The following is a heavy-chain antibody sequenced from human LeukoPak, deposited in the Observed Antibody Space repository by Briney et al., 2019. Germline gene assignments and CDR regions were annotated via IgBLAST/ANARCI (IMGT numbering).Heavy chain of an antibody. Sequence: ASVKVSCKASGYTFTGYYMHWVRQAPGQGLEWMGWINPNSGGTNYAQKFQGRVTMTRDTSISTAYMELSRLRSDDTAVYYCARAAIPAAIHWLDPWGQGTLVTVSS. CDR3: ARAAIPAAIHWLDP. CDR2: INPNSGGT. J-gene: IGHJ5*02. CDR1: GYTFTGYY. D-gene: IGHD2-2*01. V-gene: IGHV1-2*02.